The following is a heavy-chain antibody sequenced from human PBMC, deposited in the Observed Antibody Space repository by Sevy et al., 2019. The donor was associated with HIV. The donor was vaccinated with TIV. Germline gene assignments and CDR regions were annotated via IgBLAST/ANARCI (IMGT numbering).Heavy chain of an antibody. V-gene: IGHV3-48*03. CDR1: GFTFSSYE. J-gene: IGHJ4*02. CDR3: ARDLPPSATTVAHFDY. D-gene: IGHD4-17*01. CDR2: ITNSGSSI. Sequence: GGSLRLSCTASGFTFSSYEMNWVSQAPGKGLEWVSYITNSGSSIYYSDSVRGRFTVSRDNAKNSLYLQMKSLRAEDTAVYYCARDLPPSATTVAHFDYWGRGTLVTVSS.